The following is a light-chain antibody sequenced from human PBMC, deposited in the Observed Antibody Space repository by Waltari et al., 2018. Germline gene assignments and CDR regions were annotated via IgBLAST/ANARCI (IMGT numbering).Light chain of an antibody. CDR3: ATWDDSLNAAV. CDR1: SSNIGSNP. J-gene: IGLJ7*01. Sequence: QSVLTQPPSASGTPGLRVPISCSGSSSNIGSNPVNWYQQLPGTAPKLRIYSTNQRPAGVPDRFSGSKSGTSASLAISGLQSEDEADYYCATWDDSLNAAVFGGGTQLSVL. CDR2: STN. V-gene: IGLV1-44*01.